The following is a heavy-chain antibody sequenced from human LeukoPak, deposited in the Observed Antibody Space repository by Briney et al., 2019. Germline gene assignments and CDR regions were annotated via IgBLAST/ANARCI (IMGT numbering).Heavy chain of an antibody. CDR1: GGTFSSYA. CDR2: IIPIFGTA. V-gene: IGHV1-69*13. Sequence: SVKVSCKASGGTFSSYAISWVRQAAGQGLEWMGGIIPIFGTANYARKFQGRVTITADESTSTAYMELSSLRSEDTAVYYCARVPLYDYVWGSYRSPLRGYFDYWGQGTLVTVSS. D-gene: IGHD3-16*02. CDR3: ARVPLYDYVWGSYRSPLRGYFDY. J-gene: IGHJ4*02.